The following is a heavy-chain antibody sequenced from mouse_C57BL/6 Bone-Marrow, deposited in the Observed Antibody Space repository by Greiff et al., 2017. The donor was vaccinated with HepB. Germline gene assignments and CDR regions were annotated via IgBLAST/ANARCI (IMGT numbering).Heavy chain of an antibody. CDR3: AREGYGSSYAMDY. D-gene: IGHD1-1*01. CDR2: IYPGSGST. V-gene: IGHV1-55*01. J-gene: IGHJ4*01. CDR1: GYTFTSYW. Sequence: VQLQQPGAELVKPGASVKMSCKASGYTFTSYWITWVKPRPGQGLEWIGDIYPGSGSTNYNEKFKSKATLTVDPSSSTAYIQLSSLTSEDSAVYYCAREGYGSSYAMDYWGQGTSVTVSS.